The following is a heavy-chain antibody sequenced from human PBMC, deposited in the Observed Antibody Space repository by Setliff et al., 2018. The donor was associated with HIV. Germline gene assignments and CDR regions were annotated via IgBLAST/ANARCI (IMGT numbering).Heavy chain of an antibody. Sequence: SETLSLTCTVSGGSISSYYWSWIRQPPGKGLEWIGYTYTSGSVNYNPSLSSRVTISVDTSKNQFSLKVNSVTAADTAVYYCARSPRIGVAGEFEYWGQGTLVTVSS. J-gene: IGHJ4*02. CDR1: GGSISSYY. D-gene: IGHD6-19*01. CDR2: TYTSGSV. V-gene: IGHV4-4*09. CDR3: ARSPRIGVAGEFEY.